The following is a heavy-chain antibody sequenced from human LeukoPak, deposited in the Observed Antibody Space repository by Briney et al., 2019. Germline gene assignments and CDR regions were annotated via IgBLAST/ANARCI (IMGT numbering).Heavy chain of an antibody. Sequence: GASVNVSFKASGYTFTTYDINWVRQAAGQGLEWMGWMNPNSGYTGYAQKFQGRVTITRDTSISTAYMELSSLRSEDTAVYYCARVAGSIDYWGQGTLVTVSS. CDR2: MNPNSGYT. CDR1: GYTFTTYD. J-gene: IGHJ4*02. CDR3: ARVAGSIDY. V-gene: IGHV1-8*03. D-gene: IGHD6-19*01.